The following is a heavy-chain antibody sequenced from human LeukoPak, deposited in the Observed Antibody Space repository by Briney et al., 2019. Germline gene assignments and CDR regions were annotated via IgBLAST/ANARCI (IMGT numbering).Heavy chain of an antibody. V-gene: IGHV3-23*01. D-gene: IGHD6-19*01. CDR2: ISAGGGST. J-gene: IGHJ4*02. CDR1: GFIFSSYA. Sequence: GGSLRLSCAASGFIFSSYAMSWVRQAPGKGLEWVSAISAGGGSTYYADSVKGRFTVSRDNSKNTLYLQMSGLRAEDTAVYYCAKAGGSSGWPTGFDYWGQGTLVTVSS. CDR3: AKAGGSSGWPTGFDY.